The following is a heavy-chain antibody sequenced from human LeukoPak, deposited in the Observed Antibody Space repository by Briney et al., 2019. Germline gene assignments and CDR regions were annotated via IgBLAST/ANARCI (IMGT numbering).Heavy chain of an antibody. Sequence: GASVKVSCKASGYTFTSYYMHWVRQAPGQGLEWMGIINPSGGSTNYAQKFQGRVTITTDESTSTAYMELSSLRSEDTAVYYCARGPHVDTVYWYFDLWGRGTLVTVSS. V-gene: IGHV1-46*01. CDR2: INPSGGST. CDR1: GYTFTSYY. CDR3: ARGPHVDTVYWYFDL. D-gene: IGHD5-18*01. J-gene: IGHJ2*01.